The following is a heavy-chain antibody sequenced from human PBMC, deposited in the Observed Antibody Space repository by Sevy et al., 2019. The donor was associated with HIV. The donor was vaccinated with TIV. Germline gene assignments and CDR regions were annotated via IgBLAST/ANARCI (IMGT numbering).Heavy chain of an antibody. CDR1: GFTFSDYC. V-gene: IGHV3-11*01. CDR2: ISSSGSTI. J-gene: IGHJ4*02. D-gene: IGHD3-3*01. Sequence: GGSLRLSCAASGFTFSDYCMSWIRQAPGKGLEWVSYISSSGSTIYYADSVKGRFTISRDNAKNSLYLQMNSLRAEDTAVYYCARDHGYDYDFWSGYYGTRFDYWGQGTLVTVSS. CDR3: ARDHGYDYDFWSGYYGTRFDY.